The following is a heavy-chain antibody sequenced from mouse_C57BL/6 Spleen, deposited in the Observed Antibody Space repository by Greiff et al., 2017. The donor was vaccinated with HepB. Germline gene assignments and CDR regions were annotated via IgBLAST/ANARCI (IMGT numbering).Heavy chain of an antibody. Sequence: VQLQQPGAELVKPGASVKLSCKASGYTFTSYWMHWVKQRPGRGLEWIGRIDPNSGGTKYNEKFKSKATLTVDKPSSTAYMQLSSLTSEDSSVYYCARYGGTVVATRYFDVWGTGTTVTVSS. V-gene: IGHV1-72*01. J-gene: IGHJ1*03. CDR2: IDPNSGGT. CDR1: GYTFTSYW. D-gene: IGHD1-1*01. CDR3: ARYGGTVVATRYFDV.